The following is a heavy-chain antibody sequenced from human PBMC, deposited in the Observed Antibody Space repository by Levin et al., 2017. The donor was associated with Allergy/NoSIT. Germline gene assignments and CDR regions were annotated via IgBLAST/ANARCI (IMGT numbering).Heavy chain of an antibody. V-gene: IGHV3-21*01. CDR1: GFTFSSYS. D-gene: IGHD6-13*01. CDR2: ISSSSSYI. Sequence: GGSLRLSCAASGFTFSSYSMNWVRQAPGKGLEWVSSISSSSSYIYYADSVKGRFTISRDNAKNSLYLQMNSLRAEDTAVYYCARGLGYSSSWYGAKLDYWGQGTLVTVSS. J-gene: IGHJ4*02. CDR3: ARGLGYSSSWYGAKLDY.